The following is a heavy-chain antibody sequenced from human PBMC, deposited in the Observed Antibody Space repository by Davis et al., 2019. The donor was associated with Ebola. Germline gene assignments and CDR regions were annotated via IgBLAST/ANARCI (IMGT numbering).Heavy chain of an antibody. CDR2: IYHGGTT. Sequence: SETLSLTCTVSGYSISSGYYWGWIRQPPGKGLEWIGNIYHGGTTYYNPSLKSRVTISVDTSKNQFSLKLSSVTAADTAVYYCAREGGMSVFDYWGQGTLVTVSS. J-gene: IGHJ4*02. V-gene: IGHV4-38-2*02. D-gene: IGHD3-16*01. CDR3: AREGGMSVFDY. CDR1: GYSISSGYY.